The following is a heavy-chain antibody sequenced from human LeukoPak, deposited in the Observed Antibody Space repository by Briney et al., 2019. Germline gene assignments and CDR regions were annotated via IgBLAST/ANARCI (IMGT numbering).Heavy chain of an antibody. CDR3: ARGRGAYCGGDCYSGDY. V-gene: IGHV1-18*04. J-gene: IGHJ4*02. CDR1: GYTFTRYG. D-gene: IGHD2-21*02. Sequence: GASVKVSCKASGYTFTRYGISWGRQAPGQGLEWMGWISAYNGNTNYAQKFQGRVTMTRNTSISTAYMELSSLRSEDTAVYYCARGRGAYCGGDCYSGDYWGQGTLVTVSS. CDR2: ISAYNGNT.